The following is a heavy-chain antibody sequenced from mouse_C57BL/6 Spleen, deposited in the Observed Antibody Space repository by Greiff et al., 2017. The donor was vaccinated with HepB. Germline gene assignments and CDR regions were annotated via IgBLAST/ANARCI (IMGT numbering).Heavy chain of an antibody. CDR1: GFTFSSYG. J-gene: IGHJ2*01. Sequence: DVKLVESGGDLVKPGGSLKLSCAASGFTFSSYGMSWVRQTPDKRLEWVATISSGGSYTYYPDSVKGRFTISRDNAKNTLYLQMSSLKSEDTAMYYCARPANWDRVYFDYWGQGTTLTVSS. CDR2: ISSGGSYT. V-gene: IGHV5-6*02. D-gene: IGHD4-1*01. CDR3: ARPANWDRVYFDY.